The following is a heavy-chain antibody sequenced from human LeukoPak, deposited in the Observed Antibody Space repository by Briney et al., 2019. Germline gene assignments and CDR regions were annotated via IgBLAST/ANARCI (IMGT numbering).Heavy chain of an antibody. Sequence: AGGSLRLSCAASGFIFSSYAMPWVRQAPGKGLEWVSVIRGSAGSTYYADSGKGWFTRSRNNTKSTLYLQMSNLRTDDTDVYVCAKNRGTGLAFDDYWGQGTQVTVSS. J-gene: IGHJ4*02. D-gene: IGHD3-10*01. CDR3: AKNRGTGLAFDDY. CDR1: GFIFSSYA. CDR2: IRGSAGST. V-gene: IGHV3-23*01.